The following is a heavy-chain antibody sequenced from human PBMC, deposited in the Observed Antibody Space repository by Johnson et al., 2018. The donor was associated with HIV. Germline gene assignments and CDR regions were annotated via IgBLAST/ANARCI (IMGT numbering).Heavy chain of an antibody. CDR3: ARRTGYCSGGTCFEAFDV. D-gene: IGHD2-15*01. J-gene: IGHJ3*01. CDR1: GFTFDDYA. Sequence: VQLVESGGGLVQPGGSLRLSCVASGFTFDDYAMHWVRQAPGKGLEWVSGISWNSGSIDYADSVKGRFTISRDNAKNSLYLQMNSLRAEDTALYYCARRTGYCSGGTCFEAFDVWGQGTMVTVSS. CDR2: ISWNSGSI. V-gene: IGHV3-9*01.